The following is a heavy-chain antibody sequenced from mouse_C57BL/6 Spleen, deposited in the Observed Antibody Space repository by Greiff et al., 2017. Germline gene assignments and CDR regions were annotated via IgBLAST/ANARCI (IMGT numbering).Heavy chain of an antibody. CDR1: GYTFTSYW. Sequence: QVQLKQPGAELVRPGSSVKLSCKASGYTFTSYWMHLVKQRPIQGLEWIGNIDPSDSETHYNQKFKDKATLTVDKSSSTAYMQLSSLTSEDSAVYYCARSGATDAMDYWGQGTSVTVSS. CDR2: IDPSDSET. V-gene: IGHV1-52*01. J-gene: IGHJ4*01. D-gene: IGHD1-1*01. CDR3: ARSGATDAMDY.